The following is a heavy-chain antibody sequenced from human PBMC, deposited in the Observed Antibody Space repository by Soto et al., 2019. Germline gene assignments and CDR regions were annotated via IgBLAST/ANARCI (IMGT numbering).Heavy chain of an antibody. CDR1: GLTSSSYG. CDR3: ARDSRFSSGEDYFYYYGMDI. CDR2: IWYDGSNK. J-gene: IGHJ6*02. V-gene: IGHV3-33*01. D-gene: IGHD3-22*01. Sequence: HPGGSLRLSCAASGLTSSSYGMHWVRQAPGKGLEWVAVIWYDGSNKYYADSVKGRFTISRDTANNSLYLQMDSLRDEDTAVYYCARDSRFSSGEDYFYYYGMDIWGQGTTVTVSS.